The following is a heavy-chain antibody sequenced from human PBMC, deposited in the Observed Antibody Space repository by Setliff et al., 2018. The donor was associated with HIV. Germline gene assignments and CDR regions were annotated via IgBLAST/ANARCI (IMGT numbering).Heavy chain of an antibody. CDR3: ATGGGYSYGLAKD. CDR1: GYTLTDFY. Sequence: ASVKVSCKASGYTLTDFYIHWVRQAPGQGLEWMGWIAPNSGGTGYAENFQGRVTMTRDTSVNTAYMELSRLTSDDTAVYYCATGGGYSYGLAKDWGQGTLVTVSS. CDR2: IAPNSGGT. D-gene: IGHD5-18*01. V-gene: IGHV1-2*02. J-gene: IGHJ4*02.